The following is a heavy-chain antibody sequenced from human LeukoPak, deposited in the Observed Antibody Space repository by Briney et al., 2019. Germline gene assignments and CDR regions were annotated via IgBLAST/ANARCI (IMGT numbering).Heavy chain of an antibody. D-gene: IGHD6-19*01. CDR1: GFTVSNNY. V-gene: IGHV3-53*01. CDR2: IYSGGAA. CDR3: TRGGSVPATRSFDY. Sequence: GGSLRLSCAASGFTVSNNYMSWVRQAPGKGLERVSIIYSGGAAYYADSVKGRFTISRDNSKNTVYLQMNSLRVEDTAVYYCTRGGSVPATRSFDYWGQGTLVTVSS. J-gene: IGHJ4*02.